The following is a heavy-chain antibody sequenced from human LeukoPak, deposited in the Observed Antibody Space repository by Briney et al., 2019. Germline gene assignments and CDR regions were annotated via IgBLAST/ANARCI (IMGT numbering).Heavy chain of an antibody. CDR3: ARDQGFQYYYDSSGYLDY. Sequence: SETLSLTCTVSGGSVSSSSYYWGWIRQPPGKGLEWIGSIYYSGSTYYNPSLKSRVTISVDTSKNQFSLKLNSVTAADTAVYYCARDQGFQYYYDSSGYLDYWGQGTLVTVSS. CDR2: IYYSGST. V-gene: IGHV4-39*07. J-gene: IGHJ4*02. D-gene: IGHD3-22*01. CDR1: GGSVSSSSYY.